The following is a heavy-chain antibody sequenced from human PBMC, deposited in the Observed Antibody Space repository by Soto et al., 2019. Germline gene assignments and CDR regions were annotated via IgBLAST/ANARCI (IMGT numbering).Heavy chain of an antibody. CDR2: IYWNDDK. V-gene: IGHV2-5*01. D-gene: IGHD3-10*01. CDR3: AHRPGLLLWFGEQVNWFDP. J-gene: IGHJ5*02. CDR1: GFSLSTSGVG. Sequence: SGPTLVKPTQTLTLTCTFSGFSLSTSGVGVGWIRQPPGKALEWLALIYWNDDKRYSPSLKSRLTITKDTSKNQVVLTMTNMDPVDTATYYCAHRPGLLLWFGEQVNWFDPWGQGTLVTVSS.